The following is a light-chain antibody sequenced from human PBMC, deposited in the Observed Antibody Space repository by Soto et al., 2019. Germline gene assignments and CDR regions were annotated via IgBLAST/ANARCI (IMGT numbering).Light chain of an antibody. J-gene: IGLJ1*01. V-gene: IGLV2-8*01. CDR1: SSDVGGYNY. CDR3: SSYAGSNNWN. Sequence: QSALTQPPSASGSPGQSVTISCTGTSSDVGGYNYVSWYQQHPGKAPKLMIYEVSKRPSGVPDRFSGSKSGNTASLPVSGRQAEDEADYYCSSYAGSNNWNFGTGTKLTVL. CDR2: EVS.